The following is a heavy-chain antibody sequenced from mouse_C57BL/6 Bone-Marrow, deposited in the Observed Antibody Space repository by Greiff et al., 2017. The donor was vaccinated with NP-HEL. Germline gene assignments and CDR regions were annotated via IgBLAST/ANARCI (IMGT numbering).Heavy chain of an antibody. CDR2: INPNNGGT. CDR1: GYTFTDYY. V-gene: IGHV1-26*01. Sequence: VQLQQSGPELVKPGASVKISCKASGYTFTDYYMNWVKQSPGKSLEWIGDINPNNGGTSYNQKFKGKATLTVDKSSSTAYMELRSLTSEDSAVYYCAREGHYYGYWYFDVWGTGTTVTVSS. D-gene: IGHD1-1*01. CDR3: AREGHYYGYWYFDV. J-gene: IGHJ1*03.